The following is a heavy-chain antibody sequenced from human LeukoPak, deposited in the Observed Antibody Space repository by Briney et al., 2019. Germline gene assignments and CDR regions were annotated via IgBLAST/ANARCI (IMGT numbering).Heavy chain of an antibody. V-gene: IGHV4-39*01. CDR2: IYYSGST. D-gene: IGHD1-26*01. Sequence: SSETLSLTCTVSGGSISSSSYYWGWIRQPPGKGLEWIGSIYYSGSTYYNPSLKSRVTISVDTSKNQFSLKLSSVTAADTAVYYCARGRSNYYGMDVWGQGTTVTVSS. CDR3: ARGRSNYYGMDV. J-gene: IGHJ6*02. CDR1: GGSISSSSYY.